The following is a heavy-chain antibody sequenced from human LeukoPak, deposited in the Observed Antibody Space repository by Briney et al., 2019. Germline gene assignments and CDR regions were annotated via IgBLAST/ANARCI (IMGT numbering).Heavy chain of an antibody. CDR1: GFTFSSYW. CDR3: AKDETRHYDSGNYSPDAFDI. V-gene: IGHV3-74*01. Sequence: GGSLRLSCAASGFTFSSYWMHWVRQAPGKGLVWVSRINSDGRSTSYADSVKGRFTISRDNAKNSLYLRMNSLRAEDTAVYYCAKDETRHYDSGNYSPDAFDIWGQGTMVTVSS. CDR2: INSDGRST. D-gene: IGHD3-10*01. J-gene: IGHJ3*02.